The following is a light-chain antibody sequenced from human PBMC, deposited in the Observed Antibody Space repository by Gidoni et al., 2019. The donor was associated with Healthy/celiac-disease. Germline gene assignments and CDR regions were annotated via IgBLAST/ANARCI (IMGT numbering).Light chain of an antibody. V-gene: IGKV1-33*01. Sequence: DIQMTQSPSSLSASVGDRVTITCQASQDISNYLNWYQQKPGKAPKLLIYDASNLETGVPSRFSGSGSGTEFTFTISSLQPEDIATYYCQQYDNHPPLTFXGXTKVEIK. J-gene: IGKJ4*01. CDR2: DAS. CDR3: QQYDNHPPLT. CDR1: QDISNY.